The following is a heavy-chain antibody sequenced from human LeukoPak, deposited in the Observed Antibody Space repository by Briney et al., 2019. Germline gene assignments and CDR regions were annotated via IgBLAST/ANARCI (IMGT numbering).Heavy chain of an antibody. CDR2: ISSSSSYI. CDR3: ARGPPMGSSSAYFDY. CDR1: GFTFSSYS. D-gene: IGHD6-6*01. Sequence: GGSLRLSCVASGFTFSSYSMNWVRQAPGKGLEWVSSISSSSSYIYYADSVKGRFTISRDNAKNSLYLQMNSLRAEDTAVYYCARGPPMGSSSAYFDYWGQGTLVTVSS. V-gene: IGHV3-21*01. J-gene: IGHJ4*02.